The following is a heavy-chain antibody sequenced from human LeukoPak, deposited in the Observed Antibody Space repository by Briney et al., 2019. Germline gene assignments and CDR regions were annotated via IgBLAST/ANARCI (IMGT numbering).Heavy chain of an antibody. CDR1: GLTFSSYS. Sequence: GGSLRLSCTASGLTFSSYSMNWVRQAPGQGLEWISYISSGGSTVFYADSAKGRFTVSRHNAENALFLQMNSPRVEDTAVYYCARDMRGGFSSGGADCWGQGALVTVSS. J-gene: IGHJ4*02. CDR3: ARDMRGGFSSGGADC. V-gene: IGHV3-48*01. D-gene: IGHD3-10*01. CDR2: ISSGGSTV.